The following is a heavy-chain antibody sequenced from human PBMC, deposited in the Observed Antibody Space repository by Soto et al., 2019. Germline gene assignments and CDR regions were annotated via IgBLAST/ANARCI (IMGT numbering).Heavy chain of an antibody. V-gene: IGHV1-18*01. CDR2: ISAYNDNT. J-gene: IGHJ3*02. D-gene: IGHD6-13*01. CDR1: GYTFTSYG. Sequence: ASVKVSCKASGYTFTSYGISWVRQAPGQGLEWMGWISAYNDNTNYAQKIQGRVTMTTDTSTSTAYIKLSIMRSDDTALYYCARDVYSSSWYMSAFDIWGQGTMVTVPS. CDR3: ARDVYSSSWYMSAFDI.